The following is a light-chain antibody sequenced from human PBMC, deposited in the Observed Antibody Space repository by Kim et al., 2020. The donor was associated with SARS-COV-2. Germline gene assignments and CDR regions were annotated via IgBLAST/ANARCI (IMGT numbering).Light chain of an antibody. J-gene: IGLJ2*01. CDR1: SSNIGAGYD. CDR3: QAYDSSLRV. V-gene: IGLV1-40*01. CDR2: GTS. Sequence: PGQRVTISCTGSSSNIGAGYDVHWYQQLPGTAPKLLIYGTSNRPSGVPDRFSGSKSGTSASLAITGLQAEDEADYYCQAYDSSLRVFGGGTKVTVL.